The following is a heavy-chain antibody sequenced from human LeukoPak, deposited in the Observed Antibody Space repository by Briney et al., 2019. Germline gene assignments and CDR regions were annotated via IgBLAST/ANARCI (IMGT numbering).Heavy chain of an antibody. CDR3: AKARWEPNFDY. V-gene: IGHV3-43*02. CDR1: GFTFDDYA. Sequence: GGSLRLSCAASGFTFDDYAMHWVRQGPGKSLEWVSLINENGDIAYYGDSVRGRFTVSRDNTKSSLYLQMNILTTEDTALYYCAKARWEPNFDYWGQGTLVTVS. D-gene: IGHD1-26*01. J-gene: IGHJ4*02. CDR2: INENGDIA.